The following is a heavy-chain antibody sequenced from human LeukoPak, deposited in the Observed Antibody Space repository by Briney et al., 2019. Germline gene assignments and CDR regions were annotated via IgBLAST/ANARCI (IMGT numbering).Heavy chain of an antibody. CDR1: GFTFSSYA. V-gene: IGHV3-30*04. J-gene: IGHJ4*02. CDR2: ISYDGSNK. CDR3: AREDPDPYFDY. Sequence: GGSLRLSCAASGFTFSSYAMHWVRQAPGKGLEWVAVISYDGSNKYYADSVKGRFTISRDNSKNTLYLQMNSLRAEDTAVYYCAREDPDPYFDYWGQGTLVTVSS.